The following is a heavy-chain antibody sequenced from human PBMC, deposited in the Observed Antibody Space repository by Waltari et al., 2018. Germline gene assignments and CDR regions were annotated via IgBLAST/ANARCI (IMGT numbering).Heavy chain of an antibody. V-gene: IGHV4-59*01. Sequence: QVQLQESGPGLVKPSETLSLTCTVSGGSISSYYWSWIRQPPGQGLEWIGYIYYSGSTNYNPSLKSRVTISVDTSKNQFSLKLSSVTAADTAVYYCARSYSSSSGGLLGYYYYMDVWGKGTTVTVSS. CDR1: GGSISSYY. D-gene: IGHD6-6*01. CDR2: IYYSGST. CDR3: ARSYSSSSGGLLGYYYYMDV. J-gene: IGHJ6*03.